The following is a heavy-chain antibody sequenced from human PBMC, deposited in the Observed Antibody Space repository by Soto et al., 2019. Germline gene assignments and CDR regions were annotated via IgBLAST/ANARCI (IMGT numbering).Heavy chain of an antibody. Sequence: SQTRSITCAISGDSVSSNSAAWNWIRQSPSRGLEWLGRTYYRSKWYNDYAVSVKSRITINQDKSKNQFSLQLNSVTPEDTAVDYCARHLTYYYDSSGPPYWLDPLGQGTLVTVSS. D-gene: IGHD3-22*01. V-gene: IGHV6-1*01. CDR2: TYYRSKWYN. CDR3: ARHLTYYYDSSGPPYWLDP. J-gene: IGHJ5*02. CDR1: GDSVSSNSAA.